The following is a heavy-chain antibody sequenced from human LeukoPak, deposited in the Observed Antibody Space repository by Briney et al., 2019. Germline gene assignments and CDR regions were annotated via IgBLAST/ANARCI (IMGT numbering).Heavy chain of an antibody. D-gene: IGHD5-12*01. Sequence: RGSLRLSCAASGFTFSSYPMSWVRHAPGKGLEWVSLLSGSGSSTNCADSVKGRFTISRDNSKNTLYLQMNSLRAEDTAIYYWAKLGLSSGYVWNDCWGQGTLVTVSS. V-gene: IGHV3-23*01. CDR2: LSGSGSST. J-gene: IGHJ4*02. CDR1: GFTFSSYP. CDR3: AKLGLSSGYVWNDC.